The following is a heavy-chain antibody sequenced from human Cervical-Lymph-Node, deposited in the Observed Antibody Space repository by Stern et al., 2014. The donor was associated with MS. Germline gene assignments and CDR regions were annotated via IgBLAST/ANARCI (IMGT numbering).Heavy chain of an antibody. CDR3: ARGLQFTYYYYYAMDV. CDR2: IIPIFGTT. J-gene: IGHJ6*02. V-gene: IGHV1-69*01. Sequence: VQLVESGAEVKKPGSSVKVSCKASGGTLTDYVFNWVRQAPGQGLEWMGGIIPIFGTTNYAQKFQGRVTITADESTSTAYMELSSLRSEDTAVYYCARGLQFTYYYYYAMDVWGQGTTVTVSS. D-gene: IGHD5-24*01. CDR1: GGTLTDYV.